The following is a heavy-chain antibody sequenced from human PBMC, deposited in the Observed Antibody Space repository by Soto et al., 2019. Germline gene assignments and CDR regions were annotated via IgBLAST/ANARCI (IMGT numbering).Heavy chain of an antibody. J-gene: IGHJ5*02. Sequence: PSETLSLTCTVSGGSISSGGYYWSWIRQHPGKGLEWIGYIYYSGFTYYNPSLKSRVTISVDTSKNQFSLKLTSVTAADTAVYYCARMGDFWSGPGELDPWGQGTLVTVSS. CDR1: GGSISSGGYY. CDR3: ARMGDFWSGPGELDP. CDR2: IYYSGFT. D-gene: IGHD3-3*01. V-gene: IGHV4-31*03.